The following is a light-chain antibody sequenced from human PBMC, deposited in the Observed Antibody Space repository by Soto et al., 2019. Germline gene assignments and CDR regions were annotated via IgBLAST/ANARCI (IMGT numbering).Light chain of an antibody. CDR1: SSDVGGYNY. V-gene: IGLV2-11*01. Sequence: QSALTQTRSVSGSPGQSVTISCTGASSDVGGYNYVSWYQQHPGKAPNLMIYDVSKRPSGVPDRFSGSKSGNTASLTISGLQTEDEADYYCCSYAGRYTYVFGTGTKVTVL. CDR3: CSYAGRYTYV. J-gene: IGLJ1*01. CDR2: DVS.